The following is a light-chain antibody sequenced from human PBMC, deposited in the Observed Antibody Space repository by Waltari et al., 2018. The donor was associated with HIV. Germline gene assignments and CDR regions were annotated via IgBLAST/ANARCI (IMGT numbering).Light chain of an antibody. J-gene: IGLJ1*01. V-gene: IGLV3-19*01. CDR3: NSRDSSGNQAFWV. CDR1: LLRSYY. Sequence: SSELTQDPAVSVALGQTVRITCPGDLLRSYYATWYQQKPGQAPVLVIYGKNNRPSGIPDRFSGSSSGNTASLTITGAQAEDEADYYCNSRDSSGNQAFWVFGTGTKVTVL. CDR2: GKN.